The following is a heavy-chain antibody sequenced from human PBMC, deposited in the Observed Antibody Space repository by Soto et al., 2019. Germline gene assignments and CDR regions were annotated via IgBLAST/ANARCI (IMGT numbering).Heavy chain of an antibody. CDR3: ARGYFDWSRVGMDV. CDR1: GGTFSSYA. Sequence: SVKVSYKACGGTFSSYAISLVRQAPGQGLEWMGGIIPIFGTANYAQKFQGRVTITADESTSTAYMELSSLRSEDTAVYYCARGYFDWSRVGMDVWGQGTTVTVSS. J-gene: IGHJ6*01. CDR2: IIPIFGTA. V-gene: IGHV1-69*13. D-gene: IGHD3-9*01.